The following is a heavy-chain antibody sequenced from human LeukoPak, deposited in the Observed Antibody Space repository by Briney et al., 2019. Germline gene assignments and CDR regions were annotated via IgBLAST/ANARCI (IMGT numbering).Heavy chain of an antibody. CDR1: GYTFTSYY. CDR3: ARDVSVAGISSGPRTFDP. CDR2: INPSGGST. Sequence: ASVKVSCKASGYTFTSYYMHWVRQAPGQGLEWMGIINPSGGSTSYAQKFQGRVTMTRDTSTSTVYMELSSLRSEDTAVYYCARDVSVAGISSGPRTFDPWGQGTLVTVSS. D-gene: IGHD6-19*01. V-gene: IGHV1-46*01. J-gene: IGHJ5*02.